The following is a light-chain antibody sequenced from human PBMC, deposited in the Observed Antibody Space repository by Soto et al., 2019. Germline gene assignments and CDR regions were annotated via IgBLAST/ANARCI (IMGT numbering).Light chain of an antibody. CDR3: QQFSSYPLT. CDR2: DAS. V-gene: IGKV1-13*02. CDR1: QGISSA. J-gene: IGKJ4*01. Sequence: AIQLTQSPSSLSASVGDRVTITCRASQGISSALDWYQQKPGKAPKLLIYDASSLESGVPSRFSGSGSGTNFTLSLIILQPEDFATYYCQQFSSYPLTFGGGAKVEIK.